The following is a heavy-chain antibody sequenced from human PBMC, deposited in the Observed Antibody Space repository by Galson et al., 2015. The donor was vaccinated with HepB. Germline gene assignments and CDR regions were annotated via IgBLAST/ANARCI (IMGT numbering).Heavy chain of an antibody. CDR2: ISSSGSTI. V-gene: IGHV3-48*03. J-gene: IGHJ4*02. D-gene: IGHD3-3*01. CDR3: ARGPARITIFGVVPTPFDH. Sequence: SLRLSCAASGFTFSSYEVNWVRQAPGKGLEWVSYISSSGSTIYYADSVKGRFTISRDNAKNSLYLQMNSLRAEDTAVYYCARGPARITIFGVVPTPFDHWGQGTLVTVSS. CDR1: GFTFSSYE.